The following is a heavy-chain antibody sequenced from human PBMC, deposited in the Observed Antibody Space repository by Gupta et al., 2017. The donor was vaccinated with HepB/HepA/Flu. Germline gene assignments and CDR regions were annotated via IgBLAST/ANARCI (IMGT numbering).Heavy chain of an antibody. V-gene: IGHV3-74*01. CDR3: ARGHYYGMDV. Sequence: EVQLVESGGGFVRPGGSLRLSCVGSEFIFSGCWMHWVRQGSGKGLVWVSRISSDGSTSYADSVKGRFTISRDNAKNTLSLQMNSLRAEDSAVYYCARGHYYGMDVWGQGTTVTVSS. CDR2: ISSDGST. CDR1: EFIFSGCW. J-gene: IGHJ6*02.